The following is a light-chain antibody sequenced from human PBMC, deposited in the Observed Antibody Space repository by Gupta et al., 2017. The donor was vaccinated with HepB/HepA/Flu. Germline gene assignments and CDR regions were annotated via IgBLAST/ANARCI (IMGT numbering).Light chain of an antibody. CDR1: QSVSSY. Sequence: VLTHSAATLCLSPEERATLSCRASQSVSSYLAWYQQKPGQAPRLLIYDASNRATGIPARFSGSGSGTDFTLTISSLEPEDFAVYYCQQRSNWPPWTFGQGTKVEIK. J-gene: IGKJ1*01. V-gene: IGKV3-11*01. CDR3: QQRSNWPPWT. CDR2: DAS.